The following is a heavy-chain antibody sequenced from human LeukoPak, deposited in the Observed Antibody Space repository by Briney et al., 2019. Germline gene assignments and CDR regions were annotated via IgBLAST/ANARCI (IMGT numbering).Heavy chain of an antibody. Sequence: PSETLSLTCAVYGGSLSGYYWSWIRQPPGKGLEWIGEINHSGSTNYNPSLKSRVTISVDTSKNQFSLKLSSVTAADTAVYYCAREAKYSSGLDLWGQGTTVTVSS. V-gene: IGHV4-34*01. CDR3: AREAKYSSGLDL. D-gene: IGHD6-19*01. J-gene: IGHJ6*02. CDR1: GGSLSGYY. CDR2: INHSGST.